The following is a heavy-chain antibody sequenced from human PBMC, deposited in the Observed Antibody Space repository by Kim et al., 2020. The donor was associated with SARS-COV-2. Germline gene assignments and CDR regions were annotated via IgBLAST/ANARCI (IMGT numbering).Heavy chain of an antibody. CDR3: ARGTYYYDTSGYYSQFDAFDI. D-gene: IGHD3-22*01. CDR1: GYTFTTYG. J-gene: IGHJ3*02. V-gene: IGHV1-18*04. Sequence: ASVKVSCEASGYTFTTYGITWVRQAPGQGLEWMGWISVYNGITNYAQKLQGRVAMTADTSTTTAYMDLRSLRSDDTAVYYCARGTYYYDTSGYYSQFDAFDIWGPGTMVTVSS. CDR2: ISVYNGIT.